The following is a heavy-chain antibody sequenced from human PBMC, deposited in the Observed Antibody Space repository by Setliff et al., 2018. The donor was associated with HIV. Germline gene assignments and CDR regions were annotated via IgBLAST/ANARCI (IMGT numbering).Heavy chain of an antibody. D-gene: IGHD5-18*01. V-gene: IGHV3-7*04. CDR1: GFTFSSYW. Sequence: TGGSLRLSCAASGFTFSSYWMSWVRQAPGKGLEWVADIKQDGSKAYYMDSVKGRFTISRDNPKNSLYLQMTSLRAEDTAVYYCARDDSNGNTDAFDIWGQGTTVTVS. CDR2: IKQDGSKA. J-gene: IGHJ3*02. CDR3: ARDDSNGNTDAFDI.